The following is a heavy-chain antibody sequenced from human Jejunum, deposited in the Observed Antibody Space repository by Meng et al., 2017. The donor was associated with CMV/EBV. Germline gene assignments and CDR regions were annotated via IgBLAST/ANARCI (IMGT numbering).Heavy chain of an antibody. J-gene: IGHJ5*01. Sequence: VRRLQSRPGQGDPSQTLSLTCTVTGCSSASDDYWLSWIRQPPGKGLEWIGYIYHKGYTYYNPSLRSRISISVVTSKNQFSLRLNSVTAADTAVYYCARDKAGYKNCDSWGQGTLVTVSS. CDR3: ARDKAGYKNCDS. CDR1: GCSSASDDYW. CDR2: IYHKGYT. V-gene: IGHV4-30-4*08. D-gene: IGHD5-24*01.